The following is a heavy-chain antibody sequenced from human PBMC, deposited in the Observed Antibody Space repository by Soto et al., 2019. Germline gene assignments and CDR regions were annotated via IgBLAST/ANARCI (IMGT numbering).Heavy chain of an antibody. Sequence: QVQLVQSGAEVKKPGASVKVSCKASGYTFTSYDINWVRQATGQGLEWMGWMNPNSGNTGYAQKFQGRVTMTRNTSIRTAYMELSSLRSEDTAVYYCARGRHYDILTCYYFFGTGRRIDYWGQGTLDTVSS. CDR3: ARGRHYDILTCYYFFGTGRRIDY. D-gene: IGHD3-9*01. CDR1: GYTFTSYD. V-gene: IGHV1-8*01. CDR2: MNPNSGNT. J-gene: IGHJ4*02.